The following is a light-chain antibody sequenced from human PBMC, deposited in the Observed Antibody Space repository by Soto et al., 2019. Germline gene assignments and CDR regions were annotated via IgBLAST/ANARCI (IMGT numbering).Light chain of an antibody. CDR3: QQYNTYPLT. V-gene: IGKV1-5*03. J-gene: IGKJ4*01. Sequence: DIQMTQSPSTLSASVGDRVTITCRASQSISTWLAWYQQKPGKAPKLLIYKASNLEGGVPSRFSGSGSGTECTITISSLQPDDCATYYCQQYNTYPLTFGGGTTVEIK. CDR2: KAS. CDR1: QSISTW.